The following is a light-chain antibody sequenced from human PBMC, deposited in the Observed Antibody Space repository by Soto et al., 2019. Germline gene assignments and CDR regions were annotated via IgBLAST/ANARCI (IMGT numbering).Light chain of an antibody. CDR2: DAS. V-gene: IGKV1-5*01. Sequence: DIQMTQSPSTLSASVGDRVTITCRASQRISYCLAWYQQKPGEAPMLLIYDASSLESGVPSRFSGSGYGTEFTLTISSLQPDDFATYYCQQYYSFRLTFGGGTQVEIK. CDR1: QRISYC. J-gene: IGKJ4*01. CDR3: QQYYSFRLT.